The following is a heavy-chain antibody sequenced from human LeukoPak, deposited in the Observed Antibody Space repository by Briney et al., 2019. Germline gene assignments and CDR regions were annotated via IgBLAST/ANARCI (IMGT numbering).Heavy chain of an antibody. V-gene: IGHV3-30*17. D-gene: IGHD2/OR15-2a*01. J-gene: IGHJ5*02. Sequence: PGESLRLSCAASGVTFGAYTVHWVRQAPGKGLEWVSLISYDGKTTIYGDSVKGRFTISRDTSPNTVYLRMNSLRADDTAVYYCARGRYNSADSWGQRTPVTVSS. CDR2: ISYDGKTT. CDR1: GVTFGAYT. CDR3: ARGRYNSADS.